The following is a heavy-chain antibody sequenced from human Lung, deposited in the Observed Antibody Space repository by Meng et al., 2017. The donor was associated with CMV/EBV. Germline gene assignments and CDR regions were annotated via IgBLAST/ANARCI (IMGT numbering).Heavy chain of an antibody. V-gene: IGHV3-30*02. J-gene: IGHJ4*02. CDR1: GFTFDNYG. Sequence: GESLKISCAASGFTFDNYGMHWVRQTPGKGLEWVAFIRHDGTNKYYGDSVKGRFTISRDNSKNTVYLQMNSLRPEETATYYCAKDLLLFGGANAYFDYWGQGTLVXVSS. CDR2: IRHDGTNK. CDR3: AKDLLLFGGANAYFDY. D-gene: IGHD3-16*01.